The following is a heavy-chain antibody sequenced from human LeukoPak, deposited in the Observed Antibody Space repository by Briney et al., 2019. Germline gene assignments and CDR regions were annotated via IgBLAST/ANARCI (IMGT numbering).Heavy chain of an antibody. D-gene: IGHD3-10*01. CDR2: IKSDGSAT. Sequence: PGGYLRLSCAASGFTFGTYWMHWVRQAPGKGLVWVSRIKSDGSATTYADFVKGRFTVSRDNAKNTLYLQMSSLRAEDTAMYFCARVGGRGSIGGDCWGQGTLVTVSS. J-gene: IGHJ4*02. CDR3: ARVGGRGSIGGDC. CDR1: GFTFGTYW. V-gene: IGHV3-74*03.